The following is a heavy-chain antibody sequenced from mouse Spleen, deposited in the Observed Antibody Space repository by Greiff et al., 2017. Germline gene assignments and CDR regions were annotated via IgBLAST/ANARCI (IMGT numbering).Heavy chain of an antibody. D-gene: IGHD4-1*01. CDR3: ARELGDY. Sequence: EVKLMESGGGLVKLGGSLKLSCAASGFTFSSYAMSWVRQTPEKRLEWVATISSGGGNTYYPDSVKGRFTISRDNAKNTLYLQMSSLKSEDTAMYYCARELGDYWGQGTTLTVSS. V-gene: IGHV5-9*04. CDR1: GFTFSSYA. J-gene: IGHJ2*01. CDR2: ISSGGGNT.